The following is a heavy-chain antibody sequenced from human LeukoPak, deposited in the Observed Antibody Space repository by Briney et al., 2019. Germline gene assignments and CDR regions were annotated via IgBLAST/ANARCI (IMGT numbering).Heavy chain of an antibody. CDR1: GFTFSDYY. CDR2: ISSSGSTI. J-gene: IGHJ4*02. Sequence: GGSLRLSCAASGFTFSDYYMSWIRQAPGKGLEWVSYISSSGSTIYYADSVKGRFTISRDNAKNSLYLQMNSLRAEDTAVYYCVRAYSSARYYFDYWGQGTLVTVSS. V-gene: IGHV3-11*01. D-gene: IGHD6-19*01. CDR3: VRAYSSARYYFDY.